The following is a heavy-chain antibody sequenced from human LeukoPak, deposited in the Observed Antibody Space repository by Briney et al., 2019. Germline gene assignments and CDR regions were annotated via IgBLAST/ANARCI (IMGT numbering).Heavy chain of an antibody. J-gene: IGHJ4*02. CDR1: GGSISSYY. CDR3: ARDGDGSGVAKY. V-gene: IGHV4-59*01. Sequence: SETLSLTCTVSGGSISSYYWSWIRQPPGKGLERIGYIYYSGSTNYNPSLKSRVTISVDTSKNQFSLKLSSVTAADTAVYYCARDGDGSGVAKYWGQGTLVTVSS. D-gene: IGHD5-24*01. CDR2: IYYSGST.